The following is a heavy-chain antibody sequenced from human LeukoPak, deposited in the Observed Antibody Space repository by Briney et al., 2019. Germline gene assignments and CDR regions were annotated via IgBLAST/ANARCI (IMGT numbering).Heavy chain of an antibody. CDR2: IYYSGST. Sequence: SETLSLTCTASGGSISSYYWNWIRQPPGKGLEWIGFIYYSGSTNYNPSLKSRVTISVDTSKNQFSLKLSSVTAADTAVYYCARLIGVADKHGMDVWGQGITVTVSS. D-gene: IGHD6-19*01. J-gene: IGHJ6*02. CDR1: GGSISSYY. V-gene: IGHV4-59*08. CDR3: ARLIGVADKHGMDV.